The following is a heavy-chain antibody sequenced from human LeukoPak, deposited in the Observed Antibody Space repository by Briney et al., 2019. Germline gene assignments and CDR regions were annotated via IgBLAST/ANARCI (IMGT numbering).Heavy chain of an antibody. CDR3: VRYKGSSWSYGPYNWFDP. CDR2: INHSGST. D-gene: IGHD6-13*01. J-gene: IGHJ5*02. V-gene: IGHV4-34*01. CDR1: DGSVSGYY. Sequence: SETLSLTCAVYDGSVSGYYWSWIRQPPGKGLEWNGEINHSGSTNYNPSLKSRVTISVDTSKNQFSLKLSSVTAADTAVYYCVRYKGSSWSYGPYNWFDPWGQGTLVTVSS.